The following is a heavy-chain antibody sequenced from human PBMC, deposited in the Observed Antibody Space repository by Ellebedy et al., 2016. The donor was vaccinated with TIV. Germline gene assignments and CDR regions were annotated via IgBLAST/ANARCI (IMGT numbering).Heavy chain of an antibody. Sequence: GGSLRLSCVASGFTFSNYAMHWVRQAPGKGLEWVAVISYDGSNSHYADSVKGRFTISRDNSKNTPYLQMNSLRAEDTAVYYCAREIDSPDAYCSGESCYPDYWGQGTLVTVSS. CDR2: ISYDGSNS. CDR1: GFTFSNYA. J-gene: IGHJ4*02. CDR3: AREIDSPDAYCSGESCYPDY. D-gene: IGHD2-15*01. V-gene: IGHV3-30-3*01.